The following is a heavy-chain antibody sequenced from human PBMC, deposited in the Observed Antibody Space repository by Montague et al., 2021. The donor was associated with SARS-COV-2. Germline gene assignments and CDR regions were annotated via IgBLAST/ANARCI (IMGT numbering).Heavy chain of an antibody. CDR3: ARHASYDYSKDLYYYYYYGMDV. V-gene: IGHV4-39*01. CDR2: IYYSGXT. Sequence: SETLSLTCTVSGGSISSSSYYWGWIRQPPGKGLEWIGSIYYSGXTXYXXXXKXRVTISVDTSKNQFSLKLSSVTAADTAVYYCARHASYDYSKDLYYYYYYGMDVRGQGTTVTVSS. J-gene: IGHJ6*02. CDR1: GGSISSSSYY. D-gene: IGHD4-11*01.